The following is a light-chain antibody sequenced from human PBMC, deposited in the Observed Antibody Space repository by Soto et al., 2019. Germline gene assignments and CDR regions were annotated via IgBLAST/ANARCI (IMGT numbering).Light chain of an antibody. CDR3: SSYTSGSTVI. V-gene: IGLV2-14*02. Sequence: QSALTQPASVSGSPGQSITISCTGTSSDVGSYNLVSWYQQHPGKAPKLMIYEVSDRSSGVSNRFSGSKSGNTASLTISGLQAEDEADYYCSSYTSGSTVIFGGGTKLTVL. J-gene: IGLJ2*01. CDR1: SSDVGSYNL. CDR2: EVS.